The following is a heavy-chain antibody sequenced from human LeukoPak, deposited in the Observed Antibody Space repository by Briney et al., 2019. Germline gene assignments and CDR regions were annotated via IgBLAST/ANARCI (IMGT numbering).Heavy chain of an antibody. D-gene: IGHD4-23*01. J-gene: IGHJ4*02. Sequence: GGSQRLSCAASGFTFSSYEMNWVRQAPGKGLEWVSYISSSGSTIYYADSVKGRFTISRDNAKNSLYLQMNSLRAEDTAVYYCARDYGGSSPFDYWGQGTLVTVSS. CDR2: ISSSGSTI. CDR3: ARDYGGSSPFDY. V-gene: IGHV3-48*03. CDR1: GFTFSSYE.